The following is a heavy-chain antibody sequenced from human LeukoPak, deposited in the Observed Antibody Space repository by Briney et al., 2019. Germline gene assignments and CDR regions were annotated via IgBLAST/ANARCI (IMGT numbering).Heavy chain of an antibody. J-gene: IGHJ4*02. CDR2: INPNSGGT. CDR1: GYTFTGYY. Sequence: ASVKVSCKASGYTFTGYYMHWVRQAPGQGLEWMGWINPNSGGTNYAQKFQGWVTMTRDTSISTAYMELSRLRSDDTAVYYCARANWGSSSYFDYWGQGTLVTVSS. D-gene: IGHD7-27*01. V-gene: IGHV1-2*04. CDR3: ARANWGSSSYFDY.